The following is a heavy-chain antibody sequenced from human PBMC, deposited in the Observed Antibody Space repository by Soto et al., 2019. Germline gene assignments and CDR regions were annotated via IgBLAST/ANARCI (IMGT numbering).Heavy chain of an antibody. V-gene: IGHV3-74*01. CDR1: GFTFSNYW. D-gene: IGHD3-9*01. J-gene: IGHJ4*02. CDR3: VRGTSDWYGIDF. Sequence: EVQLVESGGGLVQPGGSLRLSCAASGFTFSNYWMHWVRQPPGKGLLWVSRINPDGSSTNYAGSVEGRFTVSRDNAKNTLYLQMNSPTDGDTAEYYCVRGTSDWYGIDFWGQGTLVTVAS. CDR2: INPDGSST.